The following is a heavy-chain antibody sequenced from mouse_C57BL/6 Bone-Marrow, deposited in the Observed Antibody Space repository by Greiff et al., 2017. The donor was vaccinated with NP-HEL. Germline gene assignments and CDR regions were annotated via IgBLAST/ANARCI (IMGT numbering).Heavy chain of an antibody. V-gene: IGHV1-72*01. CDR3: ARLYYGSSGGNYFDY. CDR2: IDPNSGGT. Sequence: QVQLQQPGAELVKPGASVKLSCKASGYTFTSYWMHWVKQRPGRGLEWIGRIDPNSGGTKYNEKFKSKATLTVDKPSSTAYMQLSSLTSEDSAVYDCARLYYGSSGGNYFDYWGQGTTLTVSS. CDR1: GYTFTSYW. D-gene: IGHD1-1*01. J-gene: IGHJ2*01.